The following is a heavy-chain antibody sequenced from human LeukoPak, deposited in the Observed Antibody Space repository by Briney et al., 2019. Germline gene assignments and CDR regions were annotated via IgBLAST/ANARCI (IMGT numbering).Heavy chain of an antibody. Sequence: GGSLRLSCAASGFTFSSYSMNWVRQAPGKGLEWVSSISGSSSYINYADSAKGRFTISRDNAKNSLYLQMNSLRAEDTAVYYCASGYSYGNYYYYGMDVCGQGNTVTVSS. CDR2: ISGSSSYI. J-gene: IGHJ6*02. V-gene: IGHV3-21*01. D-gene: IGHD5-18*01. CDR3: ASGYSYGNYYYYGMDV. CDR1: GFTFSSYS.